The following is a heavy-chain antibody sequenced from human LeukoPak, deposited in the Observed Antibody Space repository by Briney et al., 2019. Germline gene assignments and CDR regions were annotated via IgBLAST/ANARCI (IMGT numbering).Heavy chain of an antibody. CDR2: ISYDGSNK. CDR3: ASGPSINYGDYYY. D-gene: IGHD4-17*01. Sequence: GGSLRLSCAASGSTFSSYAMHWVRQAPGKGLEWVAVISYDGSNKYYADSVKGRFTISRDNSKNTLYLQMNSLRAEDTAVYYCASGPSINYGDYYYWGQGTLVTVSS. J-gene: IGHJ4*02. V-gene: IGHV3-30-3*01. CDR1: GSTFSSYA.